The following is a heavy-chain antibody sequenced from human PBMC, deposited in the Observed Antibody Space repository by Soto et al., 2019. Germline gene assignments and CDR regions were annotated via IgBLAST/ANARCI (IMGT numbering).Heavy chain of an antibody. Sequence: GGSLRLSCASSGFTFSSYAMIWVRQAPGKGLEWVSAISGSGGSTYYADSVKGRFTISRDNSKNTLYLQMNSLRAEDTAVYYCAKLYTRRIAAAGLIIDYWGQGTLVTVSS. V-gene: IGHV3-23*01. CDR1: GFTFSSYA. CDR2: ISGSGGST. CDR3: AKLYTRRIAAAGLIIDY. D-gene: IGHD6-13*01. J-gene: IGHJ4*02.